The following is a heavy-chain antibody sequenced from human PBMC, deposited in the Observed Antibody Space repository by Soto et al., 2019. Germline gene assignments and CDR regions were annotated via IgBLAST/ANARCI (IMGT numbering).Heavy chain of an antibody. D-gene: IGHD3-22*01. V-gene: IGHV4-34*01. CDR1: GGSFSGYY. Sequence: SETLSLTCAVHGGSFSGYYWSWIRQPPGKGLEWIGEINHSGSTPYNPSLKSRVTISVDTSKNQFSLKLSSVTAADTAVYYCASGSNYYDSSGYYDWFDPWGQGTLVTVSS. CDR3: ASGSNYYDSSGYYDWFDP. CDR2: INHSGST. J-gene: IGHJ5*02.